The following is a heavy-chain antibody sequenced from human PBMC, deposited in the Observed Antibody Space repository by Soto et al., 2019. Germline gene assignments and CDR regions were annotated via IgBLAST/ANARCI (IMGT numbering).Heavy chain of an antibody. J-gene: IGHJ4*02. D-gene: IGHD3-22*01. V-gene: IGHV3-30*03. CDR2: ISYDGSNK. CDR1: GFTFSSYG. CDR3: AREAYYYDGKLDY. Sequence: GGSLRLSCAASGFTFSSYGMHWVRQAPGKGLEWAAVISYDGSNKYYADSVKGRFTISRDNSKNTLYLQMNSLRAEDTAVYYCAREAYYYDGKLDYWGQGTLVTVSS.